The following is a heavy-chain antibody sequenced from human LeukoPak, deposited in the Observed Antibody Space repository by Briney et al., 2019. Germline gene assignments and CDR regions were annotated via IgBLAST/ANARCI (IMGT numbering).Heavy chain of an antibody. Sequence: PGGSLRLSCAASGFTFSSFGMRWVRLAPGKGLEWVSIVYSVGATYYEDSVKGRFTVSRDDSKNIVFLQMNNLRSEDTAVYFCATERPGSRTLDSWGQGTPVTVSS. CDR3: ATERPGSRTLDS. V-gene: IGHV3-66*01. CDR1: GFTFSSFG. J-gene: IGHJ4*02. CDR2: VYSVGAT. D-gene: IGHD1-14*01.